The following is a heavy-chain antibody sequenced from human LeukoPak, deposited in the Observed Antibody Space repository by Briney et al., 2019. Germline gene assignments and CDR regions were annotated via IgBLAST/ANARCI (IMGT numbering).Heavy chain of an antibody. CDR3: ARDHNDLTGTYWESFDC. Sequence: PGGSLRVSCAASGFTFSNYNMNWVRQAPGKGLEWVSSIGSSSTYIYYADSVKGRLTISRDNAKNSLYLQMDSLAAEDTAVYYCARDHNDLTGTYWESFDCWGQGTLVTVSS. J-gene: IGHJ4*02. CDR1: GFTFSNYN. CDR2: IGSSSTYI. D-gene: IGHD1-26*01. V-gene: IGHV3-21*01.